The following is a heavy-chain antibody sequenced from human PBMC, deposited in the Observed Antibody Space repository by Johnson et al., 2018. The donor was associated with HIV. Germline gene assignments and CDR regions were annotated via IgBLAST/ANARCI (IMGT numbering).Heavy chain of an antibody. V-gene: IGHV3-23*04. J-gene: IGHJ3*02. CDR1: GFTFSSYD. CDR3: AKERVTWSSRGDAFDI. D-gene: IGHD5-18*01. CDR2: ISGSGGST. Sequence: EQLVESGGGLVQPGGSLRLSCAASGFTFSSYDMHWVRQATGKGLEWVSAISGSGGSTYYADSVKGRFTISRDNSKNTLYLQMNSLRAEDTAVYYCAKERVTWSSRGDAFDIWGQGTMVTVSS.